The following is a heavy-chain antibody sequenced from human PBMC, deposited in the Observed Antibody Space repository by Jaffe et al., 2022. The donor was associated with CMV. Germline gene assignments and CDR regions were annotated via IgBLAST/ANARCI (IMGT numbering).Heavy chain of an antibody. CDR3: ARLYSGYKLYYYYYMDV. D-gene: IGHD5-12*01. CDR1: GGSISSYY. J-gene: IGHJ6*03. Sequence: QVQLQESGPGLVKPSETLSLTCTVSGGSISSYYWSWIRQPPGKGLEWIGYIYYSGSTNYNPSLKSRVTISVDTSKNQFSLKLSSVTAADTAVYYCARLYSGYKLYYYYYMDVWGKGTTVTVSS. CDR2: IYYSGST. V-gene: IGHV4-59*08.